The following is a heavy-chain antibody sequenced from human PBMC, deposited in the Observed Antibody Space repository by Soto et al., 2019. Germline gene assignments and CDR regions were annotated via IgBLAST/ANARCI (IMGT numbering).Heavy chain of an antibody. Sequence: SETLSLTCTVSGGSISSYYWSWIRQPPGTALEWIGYISYSGSANYNPSLKSRVTISIDTSKNQFSLKLRSATSADTAVYYCGSGGYCSGSSCYEFHYWGQGTLVTVSS. CDR2: ISYSGSA. CDR1: GGSISSYY. V-gene: IGHV4-59*01. D-gene: IGHD2-15*01. CDR3: GSGGYCSGSSCYEFHY. J-gene: IGHJ4*02.